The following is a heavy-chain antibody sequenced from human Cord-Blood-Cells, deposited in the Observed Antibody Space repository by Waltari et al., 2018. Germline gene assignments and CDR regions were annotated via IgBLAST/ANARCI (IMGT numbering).Heavy chain of an antibody. CDR2: IKQDGSEK. CDR1: WFTFGSFW. CDR3: ARGGDFDY. J-gene: IGHJ4*02. Sequence: EVQRVESGVVLVQPGGSLGRSCAASWFTFGSFWMSWVRQAPGKGLEWVANIKQDGSEKYYVDSVKGRFTISRDNAKNSLYLQMNSLRAEDTAVYYCARGGDFDYWGQGTLVTVSS. V-gene: IGHV3-7*01.